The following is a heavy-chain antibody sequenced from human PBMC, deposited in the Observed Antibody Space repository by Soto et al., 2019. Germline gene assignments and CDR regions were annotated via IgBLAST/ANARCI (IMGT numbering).Heavy chain of an antibody. V-gene: IGHV5-51*01. CDR3: ARHRGGNSGLSDY. CDR2: IYPGDSDT. CDR1: GYSFTSYW. D-gene: IGHD2-21*02. Sequence: RXESLTISRKGSGYSFTSYWIGLVRQMPGKGLEWMGIIYPGDSDTRYSPSFQGQVTISADKSISTAYLQWSSLKASDTAMYYCARHRGGNSGLSDYWGQGTLVTVSS. J-gene: IGHJ4*02.